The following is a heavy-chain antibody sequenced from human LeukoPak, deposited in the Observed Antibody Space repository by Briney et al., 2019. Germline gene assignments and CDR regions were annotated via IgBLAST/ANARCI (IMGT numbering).Heavy chain of an antibody. Sequence: GGSLRLSCAASGFTFSSYAMSWVRQAPGKGLEWVSAISGSGGRTYYADSVKGRFTISRDNSKNTLYLQMNSLRAEDTAVYYCARDESFYGSGRYYWGQGTLVTVSS. CDR2: ISGSGGRT. J-gene: IGHJ4*02. D-gene: IGHD3-10*01. V-gene: IGHV3-23*01. CDR1: GFTFSSYA. CDR3: ARDESFYGSGRYY.